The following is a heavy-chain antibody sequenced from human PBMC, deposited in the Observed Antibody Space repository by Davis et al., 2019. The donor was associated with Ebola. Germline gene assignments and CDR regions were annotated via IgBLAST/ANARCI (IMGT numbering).Heavy chain of an antibody. CDR3: ARDRMPSIVGAKEGFDY. D-gene: IGHD1-26*01. CDR2: ISAYNCNT. CDR1: GYTFTSYG. Sequence: ASVKVSCKASGYTFTSYGISWVRQAPGQRLEWMGWISAYNCNTNYAQKLQGRVTMTTDTSTSTAYMELRSLRSDDTAVYYCARDRMPSIVGAKEGFDYWGQGTLVTVSS. V-gene: IGHV1-18*01. J-gene: IGHJ4*02.